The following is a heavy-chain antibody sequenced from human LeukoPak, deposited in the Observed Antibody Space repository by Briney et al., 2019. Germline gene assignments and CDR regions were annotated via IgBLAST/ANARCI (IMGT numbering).Heavy chain of an antibody. D-gene: IGHD1-20*01. V-gene: IGHV3-74*01. CDR1: GNYW. CDR2: INSDGSWT. CDR3: LRDLNWSLDQ. J-gene: IGHJ4*02. Sequence: GGSLRLSCAASGNYWMHWVRQVPGKGLVWVSHINSDGSWTSYADSVKGRFTISKDNAKNTLYLQMNSLRAEDTAVYYCLRDLNWSLDQWGQGTLVTVSS.